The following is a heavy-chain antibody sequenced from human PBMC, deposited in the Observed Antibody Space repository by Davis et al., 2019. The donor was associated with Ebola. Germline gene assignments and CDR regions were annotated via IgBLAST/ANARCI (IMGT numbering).Heavy chain of an antibody. CDR1: GFTFSSYG. V-gene: IGHV3-66*01. D-gene: IGHD3-3*01. J-gene: IGHJ6*02. CDR2: IYSGGST. CDR3: VGPYDFWSGYKYGMDV. Sequence: GESLKISCAASGFTFSSYGMHWVRQAPGKGLEWVSVIYSGGSTYYADSVKGRFTISRDNSKNTLYLQMNSLRAEDTAVYYCVGPYDFWSGYKYGMDVWGQGTTVTVSS.